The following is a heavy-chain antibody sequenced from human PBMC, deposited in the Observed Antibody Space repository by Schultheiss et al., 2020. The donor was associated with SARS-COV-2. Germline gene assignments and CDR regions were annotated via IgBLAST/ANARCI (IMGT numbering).Heavy chain of an antibody. CDR3: ARDPGCSSTSCYTDLVYYYYYYGMDV. CDR2: IYYSGST. CDR1: GGSISGGGDY. J-gene: IGHJ6*02. D-gene: IGHD2-2*02. Sequence: SETLSLTCTVSGGSISGGGDYWNWIRQHPGKGLEWIGYIYYSGSTNYNPSLKSRVTISVDTSENQFSLKLSSVTAEDTAVYYCARDPGCSSTSCYTDLVYYYYYYGMDVWGQGTTVTVSS. V-gene: IGHV4-31*03.